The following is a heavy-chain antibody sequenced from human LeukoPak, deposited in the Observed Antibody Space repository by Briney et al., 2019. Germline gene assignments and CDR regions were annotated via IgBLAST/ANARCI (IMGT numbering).Heavy chain of an antibody. CDR3: ARVGPYYDTSHGYSRFDY. J-gene: IGHJ4*02. CDR1: GASISGHY. D-gene: IGHD3-3*01. CDR2: FCSTVST. Sequence: WETLSLTCTVSGASISGHYWSWVRQPPGKGLELIGYFCSTVSTNYNPSLKSRVTISVDTSKNQFSLKVDSVTAADTAVYYCARVGPYYDTSHGYSRFDYWGQGTLVTVSS. V-gene: IGHV4-59*11.